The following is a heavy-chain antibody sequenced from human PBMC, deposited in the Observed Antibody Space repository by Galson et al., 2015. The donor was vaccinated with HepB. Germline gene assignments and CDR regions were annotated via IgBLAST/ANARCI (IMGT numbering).Heavy chain of an antibody. Sequence: SLRLSCAASGFTFSSYGMHWVRQAPGKGLEWVAVISYYGSNKYYADSVKGRFTISRDNSKNTLYLQMNSLRAEDTAVYYCAKGKISGSYRRSSCFDYWGQGTLVTVSS. V-gene: IGHV3-30*18. CDR2: ISYYGSNK. CDR3: AKGKISGSYRRSSCFDY. CDR1: GFTFSSYG. D-gene: IGHD3-10*01. J-gene: IGHJ4*02.